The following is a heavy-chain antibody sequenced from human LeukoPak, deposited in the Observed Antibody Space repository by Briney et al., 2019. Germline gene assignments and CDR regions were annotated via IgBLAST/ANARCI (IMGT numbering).Heavy chain of an antibody. V-gene: IGHV4-30-4*08. Sequence: PSQTLSLSCTVSGGSISNTNYYWIWIRQPPGMGLEYIGYIYYSGSSYYSPSLKSRVSISVDTSKNQFSLKLSSVTAADTAVYYCARVGHCSTACSYRYFDYWGQGALVTVSS. CDR2: IYYSGSS. CDR1: GGSISNTNYY. J-gene: IGHJ4*02. CDR3: ARVGHCSTACSYRYFDY. D-gene: IGHD2-2*01.